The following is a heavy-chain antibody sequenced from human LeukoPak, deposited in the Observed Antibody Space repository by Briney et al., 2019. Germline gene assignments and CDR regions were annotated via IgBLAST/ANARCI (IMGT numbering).Heavy chain of an antibody. CDR1: GGSISSSSNS. CDR3: ARLTPYSGSPLGNY. J-gene: IGHJ4*02. V-gene: IGHV4-39*01. Sequence: SETLSLSCTVSGGSISSSSNSWGWIRQPPGKGLEWIGSISYSGSTYYNPSLKSRVTISVDTSKNQFSLKLSSVTAADTAVYYCARLTPYSGSPLGNYWGQGTLVTVSS. CDR2: ISYSGST. D-gene: IGHD1-26*01.